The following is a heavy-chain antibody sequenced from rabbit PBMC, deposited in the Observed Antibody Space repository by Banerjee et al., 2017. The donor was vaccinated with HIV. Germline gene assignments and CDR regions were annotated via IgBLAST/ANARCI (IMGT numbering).Heavy chain of an antibody. CDR2: INTSSGNT. Sequence: QEQLEESGGDLVKPGGTLTLTCTASGFSFSNKYVMCWVRQAPGKGLEWIGCINTSSGNTVYASWAKGRFTISKTSSTTVTLQMTSLTAADTATYFCARDLGGVIGWNFGLWGPGTLVTVS. V-gene: IGHV1S45*01. J-gene: IGHJ4*01. CDR3: ARDLGGVIGWNFGL. CDR1: GFSFSNKYV. D-gene: IGHD1-1*01.